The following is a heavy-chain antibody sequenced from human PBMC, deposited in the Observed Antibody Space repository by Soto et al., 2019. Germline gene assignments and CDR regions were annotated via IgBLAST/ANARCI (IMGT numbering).Heavy chain of an antibody. Sequence: GGSLRLSCAASGFTFSTYGMHCVRQAPGKWLEWVALILYDGNNKYYPDFVKGRFTISRDNSKNTLYLQMDGLRTEDTAIYYCAKERYRSSLEYWGQGTLVTVSS. CDR3: AKERYRSSLEY. V-gene: IGHV3-30*18. J-gene: IGHJ4*02. CDR2: ILYDGNNK. CDR1: GFTFSTYG. D-gene: IGHD2-15*01.